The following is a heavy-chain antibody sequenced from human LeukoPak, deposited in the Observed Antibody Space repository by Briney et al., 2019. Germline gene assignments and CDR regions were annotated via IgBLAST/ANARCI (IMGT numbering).Heavy chain of an antibody. Sequence: SETLSLTCTVSGASISGSSYYWGWIRQPPGKGLEWIGSMYYSGSTSYNPSLQSRVSISVDTSKNQFSLKVSSVTAADTAVYYCARHFYGSGSYYTLDHWGQGTLVTVSS. CDR1: GASISGSSYY. D-gene: IGHD3-10*01. CDR3: ARHFYGSGSYYTLDH. J-gene: IGHJ4*02. V-gene: IGHV4-39*07. CDR2: MYYSGST.